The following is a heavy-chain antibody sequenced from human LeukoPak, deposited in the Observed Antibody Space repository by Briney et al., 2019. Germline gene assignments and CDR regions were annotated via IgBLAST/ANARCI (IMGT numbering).Heavy chain of an antibody. D-gene: IGHD2-15*01. J-gene: IGHJ4*02. CDR2: IYYTGST. CDR1: GGSMSSYY. V-gene: IGHV4-59*01. CDR3: AGGWSYFDY. Sequence: SETLSLTCTVSGGSMSSYYWTLIRQPPGKGLEWIGHIYYTGSTSYNPSLKSRVTISLDTSKRQFSLKLTAVTAADTAVYYCAGGWSYFDYWGQGTLITVSS.